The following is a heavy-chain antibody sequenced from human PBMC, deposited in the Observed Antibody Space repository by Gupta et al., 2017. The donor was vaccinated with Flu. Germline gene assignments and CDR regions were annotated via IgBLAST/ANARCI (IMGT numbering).Heavy chain of an antibody. V-gene: IGHV3-13*01. Sequence: WVRQATGLGLEWVSPTGSTADTCHPGYVKGRCTVSRENVKNSLSLRMNSLRAGDTAVYYCARLPHRGSSRAGTPVDRDDYYHVMDVWGQGTKGTVS. J-gene: IGHJ6*02. D-gene: IGHD6-13*01. CDR3: ARLPHRGSSRAGTPVDRDDYYHVMDV. CDR2: TGSTADT.